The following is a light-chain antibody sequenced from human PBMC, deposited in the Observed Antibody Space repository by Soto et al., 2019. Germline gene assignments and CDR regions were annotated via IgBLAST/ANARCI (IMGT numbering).Light chain of an antibody. V-gene: IGKV3-15*01. CDR1: QSVTSN. CDR3: QHYNNWPPWT. J-gene: IGKJ1*01. Sequence: EIVMTQSPATLSASPGERATLSCRASQSVTSNLAWYQQKPGQAPRLLIYGASTRATGTPARFSGSGSGTEFTLTISSLQSEDFAVYYCQHYNNWPPWTFGQGTKVEIK. CDR2: GAS.